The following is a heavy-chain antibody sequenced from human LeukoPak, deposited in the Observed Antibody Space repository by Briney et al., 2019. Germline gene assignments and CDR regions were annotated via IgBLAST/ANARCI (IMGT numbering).Heavy chain of an antibody. D-gene: IGHD3-22*01. J-gene: IGHJ4*02. V-gene: IGHV4-59*01. CDR3: ARLEYYYDSSGYYSYYFDY. CDR1: GGSISSYY. Sequence: PSETLSLTCTVSGGSISSYYWSCIRPPPGKGVEWIGYIYYSGSNNYNPSLKSRVTISVDTSKNQFSLKLSSVTAADTAVYYCARLEYYYDSSGYYSYYFDYWGQGTLVTVSS. CDR2: IYYSGSN.